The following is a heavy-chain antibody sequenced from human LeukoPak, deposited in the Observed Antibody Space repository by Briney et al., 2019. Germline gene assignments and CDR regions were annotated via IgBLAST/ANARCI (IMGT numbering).Heavy chain of an antibody. CDR3: AKSLDVYYYYYMDV. CDR2: IWYDGSNK. V-gene: IGHV3-33*06. Sequence: PGGSLRLSCAASGFTISSFGMHWVRQAPGKGLEWVAVIWYDGSNKYYADSVKGRFTISRDNSKNTLYLQMNSLRAEDTAVYYCAKSLDVYYYYYMDVWGKGTTVTVSS. D-gene: IGHD1-1*01. J-gene: IGHJ6*03. CDR1: GFTISSFG.